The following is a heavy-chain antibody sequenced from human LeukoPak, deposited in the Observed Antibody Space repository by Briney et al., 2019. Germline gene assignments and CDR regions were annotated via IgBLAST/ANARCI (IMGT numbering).Heavy chain of an antibody. J-gene: IGHJ4*02. D-gene: IGHD5-24*01. Sequence: GGSLRLSCAASGFTFSSYWKHWVRQAPGKGLVWVSRINSDGSSTSYADSVKGRFTISRDNAKNTLYLQMNSLRAEDTAMYYCAGALGRDGYNFGYWGQGTLVTVSS. CDR2: INSDGSST. CDR3: AGALGRDGYNFGY. V-gene: IGHV3-74*01. CDR1: GFTFSSYW.